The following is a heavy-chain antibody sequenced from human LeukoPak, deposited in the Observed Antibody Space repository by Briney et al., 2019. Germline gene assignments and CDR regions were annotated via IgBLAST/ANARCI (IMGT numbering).Heavy chain of an antibody. CDR3: ARSGLGTIAAGPFNY. D-gene: IGHD5-24*01. V-gene: IGHV1-18*01. Sequence: ASVKVSCKTSGYTFTNYGITWVRQAPGQGLERMGWISAYQGSTKYAQNFQGRVTMSIDTSTSTAYMDLRSLRSDDAAIYFCARSGLGTIAAGPFNYWGQGTLVAVSS. J-gene: IGHJ4*02. CDR2: ISAYQGST. CDR1: GYTFTNYG.